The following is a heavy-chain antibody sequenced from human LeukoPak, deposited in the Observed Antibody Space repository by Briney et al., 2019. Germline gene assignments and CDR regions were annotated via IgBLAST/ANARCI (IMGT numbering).Heavy chain of an antibody. D-gene: IGHD2-8*02. CDR1: GFSVSLYS. CDR3: ARDGPPTGAGDFDY. J-gene: IGHJ4*02. CDR2: IGSTAI. V-gene: IGHV3-48*01. Sequence: PGGSLRLSCAAPGFSVSLYSMGWVRQALGQGLEWVSYIGSTAIYADSVRGRFTISRDSVENSLFLQMNNLRAEDTAVYYCARDGPPTGAGDFDYWGLGTPVTVSS.